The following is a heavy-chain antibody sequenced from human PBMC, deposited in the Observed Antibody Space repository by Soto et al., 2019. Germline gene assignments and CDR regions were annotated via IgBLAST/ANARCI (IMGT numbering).Heavy chain of an antibody. D-gene: IGHD2-15*01. CDR1: GGTFSGYA. Sequence: ASVKVSCKASGGTFSGYAISWVRQAPGQGLEWMGGIIPIFGTANYAQKFQGRVTITADKSTSTAYVELSSLRSEDTAVYYCARSRGYCSGGSCGAFDIWGQGTMVTVSS. J-gene: IGHJ3*02. CDR3: ARSRGYCSGGSCGAFDI. CDR2: IIPIFGTA. V-gene: IGHV1-69*06.